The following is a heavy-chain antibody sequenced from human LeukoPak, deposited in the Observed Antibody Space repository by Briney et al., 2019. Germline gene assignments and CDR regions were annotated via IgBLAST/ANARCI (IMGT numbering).Heavy chain of an antibody. D-gene: IGHD3-22*01. Sequence: SQTLSLTCTVSRGSLSSGSYYWSSIRQPAGKGLEWIVRFYTSGSTNYNPSLKGRVTISVDTSKNQLSLKLSSVTAADTAVYYCARDREDSSGYYYVGFDYWGQGTLVTVSS. J-gene: IGHJ4*02. CDR2: FYTSGST. CDR3: ARDREDSSGYYYVGFDY. V-gene: IGHV4-61*02. CDR1: RGSLSSGSYY.